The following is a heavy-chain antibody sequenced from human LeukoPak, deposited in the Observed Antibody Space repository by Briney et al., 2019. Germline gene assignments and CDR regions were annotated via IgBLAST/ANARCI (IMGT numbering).Heavy chain of an antibody. D-gene: IGHD3-22*01. V-gene: IGHV3-23*01. CDR3: AKDHESDGYPCLDH. CDR2: ISGSGP. J-gene: IGHJ4*02. CDR1: GFTFSRLA. Sequence: GGSLRLSCAASGFTFSRLAMSWVRQAPGKGLEWVSPISGSGPYYADAVRGRCTISRENSRNTLSLQMDSLRAEDTAVYYCAKDHESDGYPCLDHWGLGTLVTVSS.